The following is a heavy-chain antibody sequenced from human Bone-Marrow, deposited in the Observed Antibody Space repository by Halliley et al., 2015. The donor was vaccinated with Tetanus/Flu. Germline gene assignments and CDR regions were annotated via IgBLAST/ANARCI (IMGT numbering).Heavy chain of an antibody. J-gene: IGHJ4*02. CDR2: ITVVGGNS. D-gene: IGHD6-6*01. Sequence: EWVAAITVVGGNSFYAGSLKGLFTISRDNSKNRLSLQMNSLRAGDAAVYFCANEFGSSPPQYGGQGTLVTFSS. V-gene: IGHV3-23*01. CDR3: ANEFGSSPPQY.